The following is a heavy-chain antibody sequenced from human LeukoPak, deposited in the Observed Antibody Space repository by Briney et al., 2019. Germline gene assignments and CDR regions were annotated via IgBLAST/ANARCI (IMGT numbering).Heavy chain of an antibody. CDR2: IKQDGSEK. J-gene: IGHJ4*02. V-gene: IGHV3-7*01. CDR1: GFTFSSYW. Sequence: GGSLRLSCAASGFTFSSYWMSWVRQAPGKGLEWVANIKQDGSEKYYVDSVRGRFTISRDNAKNSLYLQMNSLRAEDTGVFYCARDSKRYYDFWSATFYFDYWGQGTLVTVSS. CDR3: ARDSKRYYDFWSATFYFDY. D-gene: IGHD3-3*01.